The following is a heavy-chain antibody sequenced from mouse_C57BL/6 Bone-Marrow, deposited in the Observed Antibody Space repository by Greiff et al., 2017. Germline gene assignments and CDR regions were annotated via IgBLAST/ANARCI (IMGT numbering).Heavy chain of an antibody. D-gene: IGHD1-1*01. CDR3: AREEDLLPRRTALGYYAMDY. CDR2: INPYNGGT. Sequence: VQLKESGPELVKPGASVKISCKASGYSFTGYIMNLVKQSHGKSLEWICEINPYNGGTNYNQKFKGKATLTVDTSSSTEYMELHSLTSEYSAVYYCAREEDLLPRRTALGYYAMDYWGQGTSVTVSS. CDR1: GYSFTGYI. J-gene: IGHJ4*01. V-gene: IGHV1-25*01.